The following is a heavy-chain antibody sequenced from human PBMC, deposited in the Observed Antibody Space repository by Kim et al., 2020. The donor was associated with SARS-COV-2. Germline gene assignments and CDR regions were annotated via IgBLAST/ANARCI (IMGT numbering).Heavy chain of an antibody. Sequence: SVKVSCKASGFTFTSSAVQWVRQARGQRLECIGWIVVGSGNTNYAQKFQERVTITRDMSTSTAYMELSSLRSEDTAVYYCAASGVGATTGVDFDYWGQGTLVTVSS. J-gene: IGHJ4*02. CDR1: GFTFTSSA. CDR2: IVVGSGNT. V-gene: IGHV1-58*01. CDR3: AASGVGATTGVDFDY. D-gene: IGHD1-26*01.